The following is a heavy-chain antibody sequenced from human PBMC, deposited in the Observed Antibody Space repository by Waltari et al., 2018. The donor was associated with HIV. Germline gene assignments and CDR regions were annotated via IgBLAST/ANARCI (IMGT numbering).Heavy chain of an antibody. CDR3: ARRLVGADGFEV. Sequence: EVQLVQSGAEMKKPGDSLKISCKASGYSFTSYWIGWVRQMPGRGLEWMGFVYPADSDITYSPSFRGQVTISVDTSISVAYLQWRSLKASDTAIYFCARRLVGADGFEVWGQGTLVTVSS. V-gene: IGHV5-51*03. J-gene: IGHJ3*01. CDR2: VYPADSDI. D-gene: IGHD1-26*01. CDR1: GYSFTSYW.